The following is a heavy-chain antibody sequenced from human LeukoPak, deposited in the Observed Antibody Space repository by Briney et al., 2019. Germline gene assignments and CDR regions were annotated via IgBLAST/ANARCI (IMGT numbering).Heavy chain of an antibody. D-gene: IGHD6-13*01. Sequence: GGSLRLSCAASGFTVSSNFISWVRQAPGKGLEWVSVTLTDGSSYYADSLKGRFTISRDNSKNTLYLQMNSLRAEDTAVYYCAKDGSLAAAEDYYYYYMDVWGKGTTVTISS. CDR3: AKDGSLAAAEDYYYYYMDV. V-gene: IGHV3-53*05. J-gene: IGHJ6*03. CDR2: TLTDGSS. CDR1: GFTVSSNF.